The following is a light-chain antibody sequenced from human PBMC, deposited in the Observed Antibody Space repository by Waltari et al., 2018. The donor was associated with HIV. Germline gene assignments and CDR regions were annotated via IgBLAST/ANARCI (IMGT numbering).Light chain of an antibody. CDR3: RQSLQTPRT. Sequence: DIVMTQSPLSLPVTPGAPASISCRSSESLLHSSGVNYLDWYLQKEGRPPQLLIYWGSNRASGVPDRFTGRGSGTDFTLKISRVEAEDVGIYFCRQSLQTPRTVGGGTKVEMK. CDR1: ESLLHSSGVNY. V-gene: IGKV2-28*01. J-gene: IGKJ4*01. CDR2: WGS.